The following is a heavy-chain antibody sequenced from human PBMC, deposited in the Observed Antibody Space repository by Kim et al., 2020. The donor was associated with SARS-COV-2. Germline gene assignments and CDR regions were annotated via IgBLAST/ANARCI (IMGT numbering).Heavy chain of an antibody. CDR1: GFTFSSYA. Sequence: GGSLRLSCAASGFTFSSYAMHWVRQAPGKGLEWVAVISYDGSNKYYADSVKGRFTISRDNSKNTLYLQMNSLRAEDTAVYYCARDLVAAAGVFDYWGQGTLVTVSS. V-gene: IGHV3-30*04. CDR2: ISYDGSNK. J-gene: IGHJ4*02. D-gene: IGHD6-13*01. CDR3: ARDLVAAAGVFDY.